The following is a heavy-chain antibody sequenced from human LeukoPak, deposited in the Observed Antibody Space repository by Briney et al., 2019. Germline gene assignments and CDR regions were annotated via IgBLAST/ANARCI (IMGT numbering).Heavy chain of an antibody. D-gene: IGHD3-10*01. V-gene: IGHV1-24*01. CDR2: FDPEDGET. CDR3: ATGLYYYGSGSNRPFDY. J-gene: IGHJ4*02. Sequence: GASVKVSCKASGYTFTGYYMHWVRQAPGKGLEWMGGFDPEDGETIYAQKFQGRVTMTEDTSTDTAYMELSSLRSEDTAVYYCATGLYYYGSGSNRPFDYWGQGTLVTVSS. CDR1: GYTFTGYY.